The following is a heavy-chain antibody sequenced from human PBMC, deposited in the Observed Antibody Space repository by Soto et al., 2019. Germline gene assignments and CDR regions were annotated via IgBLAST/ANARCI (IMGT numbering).Heavy chain of an antibody. V-gene: IGHV3-30-3*01. J-gene: IGHJ6*02. CDR1: GFTLSRYT. D-gene: IGHD2-15*01. CDR3: ARDGYCSGGSCLDGMDV. Sequence: GGSLSLSCGVSGFTLSRYTMHWVRQAPGKGLEWVALISSDGSAKNYADSVKGRFTSSRDDSLYLQMTSLRGEDTAVYYCARDGYCSGGSCLDGMDVWGQGTTVTVSS. CDR2: ISSDGSAK.